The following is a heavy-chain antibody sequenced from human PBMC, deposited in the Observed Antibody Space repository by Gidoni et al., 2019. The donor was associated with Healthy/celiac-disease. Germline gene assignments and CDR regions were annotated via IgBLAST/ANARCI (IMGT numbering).Heavy chain of an antibody. CDR3: DGSGRSDY. J-gene: IGHJ4*02. CDR1: GGSIRSSSYY. D-gene: IGHD3-3*01. V-gene: IGHV4-39*01. Sequence: QLQLQESGPGLVKPSATLSLTCTVSGGSIRSSSYYWGWIRQPPGKGLGWMGSIYYRGSTYYNPSLKSRVTITVDTAKNQFSLKLSSVTAADTAVYYCDGSGRSDYWGQGTLVTVSS. CDR2: IYYRGST.